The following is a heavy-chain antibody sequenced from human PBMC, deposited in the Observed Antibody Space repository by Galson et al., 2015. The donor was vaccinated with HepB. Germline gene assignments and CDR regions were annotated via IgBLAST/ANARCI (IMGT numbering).Heavy chain of an antibody. J-gene: IGHJ4*02. CDR1: GFTFSNAW. CDR3: TTVPPMVRGVTPDY. D-gene: IGHD3-10*01. V-gene: IGHV3-15*07. Sequence: SLRLSCAASGFTFSNAWMNWVRQAPGKGLEWVGRIKSKTDGGTTDYAAPVKGRFTISRDDSKNTLYLQMNSLKTEDTAVYYCTTVPPMVRGVTPDYWGQGTLVTVSS. CDR2: IKSKTDGGTT.